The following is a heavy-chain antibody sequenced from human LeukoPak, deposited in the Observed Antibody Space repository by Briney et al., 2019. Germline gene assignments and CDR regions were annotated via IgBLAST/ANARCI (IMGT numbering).Heavy chain of an antibody. Sequence: SETLSLTCTVSGDSISSGSFYWSWIRQAAGKGLEWIGYIYYSGSTNYNPSLKSRVTISVDTSKNQFSLKLSSVTAADTAVYYCARQGETLYYYGSETDKSPSKGKTYFDYWGQGTLVTVSS. CDR3: ARQGETLYYYGSETDKSPSKGKTYFDY. CDR2: IYYSGST. CDR1: GDSISSGSFY. V-gene: IGHV4-61*10. J-gene: IGHJ4*02. D-gene: IGHD3-10*01.